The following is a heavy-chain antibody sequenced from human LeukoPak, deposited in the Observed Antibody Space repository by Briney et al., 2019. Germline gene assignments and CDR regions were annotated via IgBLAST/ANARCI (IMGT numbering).Heavy chain of an antibody. CDR1: GFAVSSNY. CDR3: ASASPYYYYGMDV. D-gene: IGHD6-6*01. J-gene: IGHJ6*02. CDR2: IYSGGST. V-gene: IGHV3-53*01. Sequence: PGGSLRLSCAASGFAVSSNYMSWVRQAPGKGLEWVSVIYSGGSTYYADSVKGRFTISGDNSKNTLYLQMNSLRAEDTAVYYCASASPYYYYGMDVWGQGTTVTVSS.